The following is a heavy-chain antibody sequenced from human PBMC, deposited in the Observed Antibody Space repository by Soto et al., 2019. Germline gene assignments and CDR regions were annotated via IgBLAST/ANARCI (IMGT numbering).Heavy chain of an antibody. V-gene: IGHV3-15*07. CDR2: VKSKADGETT. Sequence: PGGSLRLSCATSGTFSNAWMNWVRQAPGKGLEWVGRVKSKADGETTDYVAPVKGRFTVLRDDSKNTVYLQMNSLKTEDTAVYYCTTEVQLHPDYYYYAMDVWGQGTTVTVSS. CDR1: GTFSNAW. J-gene: IGHJ6*02. CDR3: TTEVQLHPDYYYYAMDV. D-gene: IGHD1-1*01.